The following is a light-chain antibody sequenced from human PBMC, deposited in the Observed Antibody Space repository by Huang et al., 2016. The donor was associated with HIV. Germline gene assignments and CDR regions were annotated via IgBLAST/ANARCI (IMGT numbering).Light chain of an antibody. CDR2: KAS. V-gene: IGKV1-5*03. Sequence: DIQMTQSPSTLSASVGDRVTITCRASQSISTWLAWYQQKPGKAPKLLIYKASNLEGGVPSRFSGSGSGTEFTLTISSLQPDEFATYYCQQYSAYSWTFGQGTKVDIK. CDR1: QSISTW. J-gene: IGKJ1*01. CDR3: QQYSAYSWT.